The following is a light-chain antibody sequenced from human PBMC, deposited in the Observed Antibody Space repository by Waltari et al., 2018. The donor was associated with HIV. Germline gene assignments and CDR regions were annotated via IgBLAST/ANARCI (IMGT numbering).Light chain of an antibody. V-gene: IGKV3-20*01. CDR1: EAIKRTY. CDR3: HQYGSSFWT. CDR2: GAT. J-gene: IGKJ1*01. Sequence: EIVLTQSPGTLSSSPGERATLSCVTSEAIKRTYLSWYQQKYGQAPRLLIYGATNRAPGIPDRFSGSGSGTEFNLTINGLETEDFVVYYCHQYGSSFWTFGQGTKVEVK.